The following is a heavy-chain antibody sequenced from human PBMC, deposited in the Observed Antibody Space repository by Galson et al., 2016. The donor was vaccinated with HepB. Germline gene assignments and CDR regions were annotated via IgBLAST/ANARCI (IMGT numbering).Heavy chain of an antibody. CDR1: GASVSSSGQY. J-gene: IGHJ3*01. CDR3: ARERRMNSGGPDYLEAFDF. D-gene: IGHD4-23*01. CDR2: IYYTGRT. Sequence: TLSLTCTVSGASVSSSGQYWTWIRQRPGKGLEYIGYIYYTGRTYNTPPLKSRVTMSLDTSKNQFSLRLSSVTAADTAVYYCARERRMNSGGPDYLEAFDFWGQGTIVVVSS. V-gene: IGHV4-31*03.